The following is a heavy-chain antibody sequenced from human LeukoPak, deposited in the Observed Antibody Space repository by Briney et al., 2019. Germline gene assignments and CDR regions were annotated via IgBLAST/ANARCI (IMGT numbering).Heavy chain of an antibody. CDR3: ARGYSGSKALLLSYFDY. CDR1: GGSISSYY. J-gene: IGHJ4*02. CDR2: IYTSGST. Sequence: PSETLSPTCTVSGGSISSYYWSWIRQPAGKGLEWIGRIYTSGSTNYNPSLKSRVTMSVDTSKNQFSLKLSSVTAADTAVYYCARGYSGSKALLLSYFDYWGQGTLVTVSS. V-gene: IGHV4-4*07. D-gene: IGHD1-26*01.